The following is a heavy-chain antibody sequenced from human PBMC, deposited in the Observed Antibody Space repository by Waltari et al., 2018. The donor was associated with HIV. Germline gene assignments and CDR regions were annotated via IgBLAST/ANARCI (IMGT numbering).Heavy chain of an antibody. CDR2: INHSGST. Sequence: QVQLQQWGAGLLKPSETLSLTCAVYGGSFSGYYWSWIRQPPGKGLEWIGEINHSGSTNYNPSLKSRVTISVDTSKNQFSLKLSSVTAADTAVYYCARGQNHSGYSSSWLDYWGQGTLVTVSS. V-gene: IGHV4-34*01. CDR1: GGSFSGYY. D-gene: IGHD6-13*01. J-gene: IGHJ4*02. CDR3: ARGQNHSGYSSSWLDY.